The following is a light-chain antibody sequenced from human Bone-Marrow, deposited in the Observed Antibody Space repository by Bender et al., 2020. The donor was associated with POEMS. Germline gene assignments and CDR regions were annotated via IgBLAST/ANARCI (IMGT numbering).Light chain of an antibody. J-gene: IGLJ2*01. CDR1: KLGEEY. CDR2: QDT. V-gene: IGLV3-1*01. CDR3: QSWGSNTAV. Sequence: SYELTQSPSVSVSPGQTATITCSGEKLGEEYACWYQQKPGQSPVVVIYQDTKRPSGIPERFSGSTSGNTASLTISGTQTMDEADYYCQSWGSNTAVVGGGTKLTVL.